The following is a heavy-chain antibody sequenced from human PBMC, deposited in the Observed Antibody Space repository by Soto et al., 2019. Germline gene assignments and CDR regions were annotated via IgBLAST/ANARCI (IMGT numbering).Heavy chain of an antibody. CDR2: ISYDGSNK. V-gene: IGHV3-30*18. CDR1: GFTFSSYG. CDR3: AKGARGYFDY. J-gene: IGHJ4*02. Sequence: QVQLVESGGGVVQPGRSPRLSCAASGFTFSSYGMHWVRQAPGKGLEWVAVISYDGSNKYYADSVKGRFTISRDNSKNTLYLQMNSLRAEDTAVYYCAKGARGYFDYWGQGTLVTVSS. D-gene: IGHD3-22*01.